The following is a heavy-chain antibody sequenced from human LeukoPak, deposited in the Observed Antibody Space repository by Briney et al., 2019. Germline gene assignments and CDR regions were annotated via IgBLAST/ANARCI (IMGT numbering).Heavy chain of an antibody. Sequence: SVKVSCKASGGTFSSYAISWVRQAPGQGLEWMGGIIPIFGTANYAQKFQGRVTITADESTSTAYMELSSLRSDDTAVYYCARVFDSGSQAYFYYMDVWGKGTTVTIFS. CDR1: GGTFSSYA. V-gene: IGHV1-69*13. D-gene: IGHD3-10*01. CDR2: IIPIFGTA. CDR3: ARVFDSGSQAYFYYMDV. J-gene: IGHJ6*03.